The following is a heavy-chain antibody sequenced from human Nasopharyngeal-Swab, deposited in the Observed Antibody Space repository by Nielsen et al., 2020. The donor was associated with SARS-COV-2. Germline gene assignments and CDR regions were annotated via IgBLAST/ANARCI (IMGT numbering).Heavy chain of an antibody. CDR2: IRSKANSYAT. CDR3: TSIGPGYSGYDWGYVGY. Sequence: WIGQPPGKGLEWVGRIRSKANSYATAYAASVKGRFTISRDDSKNTAYLQMNSLKTEDTAVYYCTSIGPGYSGYDWGYVGYWGQGTLVTVSS. J-gene: IGHJ4*02. D-gene: IGHD5-12*01. V-gene: IGHV3-73*01.